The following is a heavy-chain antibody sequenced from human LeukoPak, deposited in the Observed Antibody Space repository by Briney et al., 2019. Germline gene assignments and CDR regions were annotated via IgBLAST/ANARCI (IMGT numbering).Heavy chain of an antibody. Sequence: SETLSLTCTVSGGSISSSSYYWGWIRQPPGKGLEWIGSIYYSGSTYYNPSLKSRVTISVDTSKNQFSLKLSSVTAADTAVYYCASLPDSSGFDYWGQGTLVTVSS. CDR2: IYYSGST. J-gene: IGHJ4*02. CDR1: GGSISSSSYY. D-gene: IGHD3-22*01. V-gene: IGHV4-39*01. CDR3: ASLPDSSGFDY.